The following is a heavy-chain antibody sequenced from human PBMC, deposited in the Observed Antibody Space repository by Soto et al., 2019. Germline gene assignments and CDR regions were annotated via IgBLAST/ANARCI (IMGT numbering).Heavy chain of an antibody. V-gene: IGHV4-4*08. CDR2: IFHTGGT. Sequence: SETLSLTCTVSGSSISLYYWSWVRQPPGKGLEWIGDIFHTGGTRSNPSLRSRVSISLDTHQNQFSLSLSSLTAADTAVYYCARVEYTSMLDQWGQGILVTVSS. J-gene: IGHJ5*02. CDR3: ARVEYTSMLDQ. CDR1: GSSISLYY. D-gene: IGHD2-2*01.